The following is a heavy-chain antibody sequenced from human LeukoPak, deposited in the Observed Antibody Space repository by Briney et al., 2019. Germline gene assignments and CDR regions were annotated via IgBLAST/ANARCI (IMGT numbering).Heavy chain of an antibody. D-gene: IGHD2-15*01. CDR3: ARPNIRYCSGGACSNDGSDY. CDR1: GYSISSGYH. J-gene: IGHJ4*02. Sequence: ETLPLTCTVSGYSISSGYHWGWIRQPPGKGLEWIGSIYYSGSTYYSPSLKSRVTISVDTSKNQFSLKLSSVTAADTAVYYCARPNIRYCSGGACSNDGSDYWGQGTLVTVSS. V-gene: IGHV4-38-2*02. CDR2: IYYSGST.